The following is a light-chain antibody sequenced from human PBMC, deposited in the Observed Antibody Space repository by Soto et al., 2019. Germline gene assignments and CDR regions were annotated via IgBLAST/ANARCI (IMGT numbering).Light chain of an antibody. CDR3: QKYDSAPRT. J-gene: IGKJ3*01. Sequence: DIQMTQSPSSLTASVGDRVTITCRASQGISNYLAWHQQKPGKVPRLLISAASTLQSGVPSRFSGSGSGTDFTLTISSLQSEDVATYYCQKYDSAPRTFGPGTKVDIK. CDR1: QGISNY. CDR2: AAS. V-gene: IGKV1-27*01.